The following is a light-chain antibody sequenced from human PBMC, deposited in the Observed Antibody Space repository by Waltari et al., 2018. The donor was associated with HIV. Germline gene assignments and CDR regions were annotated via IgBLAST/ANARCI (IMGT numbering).Light chain of an antibody. Sequence: EIVMTQTPLSLSVTPGQPASISCTSSQSLLHSDGKTYLYWYLQRPGQPPQPLMYEVSTRFAGVADRFSGSGSGTDFTLRISRVEAEDVGVYYCMQTVQLSWTFGQGTKVQIK. CDR3: MQTVQLSWT. CDR2: EVS. V-gene: IGKV2D-29*01. CDR1: QSLLHSDGKTY. J-gene: IGKJ1*01.